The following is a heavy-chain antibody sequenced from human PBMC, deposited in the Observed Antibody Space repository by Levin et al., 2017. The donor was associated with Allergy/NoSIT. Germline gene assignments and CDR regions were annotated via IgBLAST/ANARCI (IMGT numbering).Heavy chain of an antibody. CDR2: FDTEETEI. Sequence: ASVKVSCKVSGHTLTELSMHWVRQAPGKGLEWMGGFDTEETEIIYAQKFQGRVTMTEDTSTDTGYMELRSLRPEDTAVYFCATNSFLEVPAALDHWGQGTLVTVSS. CDR1: GHTLTELS. D-gene: IGHD2-2*01. CDR3: ATNSFLEVPAALDH. V-gene: IGHV1-24*01. J-gene: IGHJ4*02.